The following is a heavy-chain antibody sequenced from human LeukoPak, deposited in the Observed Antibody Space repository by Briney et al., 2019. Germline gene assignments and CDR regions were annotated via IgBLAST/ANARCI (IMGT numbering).Heavy chain of an antibody. CDR3: ATFGSGSRGTNSFGY. CDR2: INTGGDGT. J-gene: IGHJ4*02. CDR1: GFTFSGYA. D-gene: IGHD3-10*01. Sequence: QPGGSLRLSCAASGFTFSGYAMSWVRQAPGKGLEWVSAINTGGDGTFYADSVKGRFTISRDNSMNTQYLQMNSLRAEDTAVFYCATFGSGSRGTNSFGYWGQGTLVIVSS. V-gene: IGHV3-23*01.